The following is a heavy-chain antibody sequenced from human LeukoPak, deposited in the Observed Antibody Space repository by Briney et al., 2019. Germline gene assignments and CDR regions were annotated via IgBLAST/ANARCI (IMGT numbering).Heavy chain of an antibody. CDR1: GGSISSYY. Sequence: SETLSLTCTVSGGSISSYYWSWIRQPPGKGLEWIGYIYYSGSTNYNPSLKSRVAISVDTSKNQFSLKLSSVTAADTAVYYCARGNFWTHSVDYWGQGTLVTVSS. J-gene: IGHJ4*02. CDR2: IYYSGST. CDR3: ARGNFWTHSVDY. D-gene: IGHD3/OR15-3a*01. V-gene: IGHV4-59*01.